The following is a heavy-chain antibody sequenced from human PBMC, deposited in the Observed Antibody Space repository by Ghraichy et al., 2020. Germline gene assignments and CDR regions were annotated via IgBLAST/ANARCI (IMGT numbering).Heavy chain of an antibody. CDR2: ISYDGSNK. J-gene: IGHJ3*02. Sequence: LSLTCAASGFTFSSYGMHWVRQAPGQGLEWVAVISYDGSNKYYADSVKGRFTISRDNSKNTLYLQMNSLRAEDTAVYYCAKVQAAMVTIDAFDIWGQGTMVTVSS. CDR1: GFTFSSYG. D-gene: IGHD5-18*01. V-gene: IGHV3-30*18. CDR3: AKVQAAMVTIDAFDI.